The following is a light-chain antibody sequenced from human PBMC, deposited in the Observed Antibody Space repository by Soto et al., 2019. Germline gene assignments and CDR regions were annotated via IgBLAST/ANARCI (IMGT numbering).Light chain of an antibody. CDR1: SSDVGGYNY. CDR3: CSYTSSSTGV. V-gene: IGLV2-14*01. Sequence: QSALTQPASVSGSPGQSITMSCTGTSSDVGGYNYVSWYQQHPDKAPKLMIYEVSNRPSGVSNRFSGSKSGNTASLTISGLQADDEADYYCCSYTSSSTGVFGTGTKLTVL. CDR2: EVS. J-gene: IGLJ1*01.